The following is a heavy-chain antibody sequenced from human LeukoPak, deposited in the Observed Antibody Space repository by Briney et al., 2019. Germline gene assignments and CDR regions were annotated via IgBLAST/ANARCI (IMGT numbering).Heavy chain of an antibody. Sequence: SVKVSCKASGGTFSSYAISWVRQAPGQGLEWMGGIIPIFGTANYAQKFQGRVTITADESTSTAYMELSSLRSEDTAVYYCARCSSWHLAQNNWFDPWGQGTLVTVSS. CDR2: IIPIFGTA. J-gene: IGHJ5*02. V-gene: IGHV1-69*13. CDR1: GGTFSSYA. D-gene: IGHD6-13*01. CDR3: ARCSSWHLAQNNWFDP.